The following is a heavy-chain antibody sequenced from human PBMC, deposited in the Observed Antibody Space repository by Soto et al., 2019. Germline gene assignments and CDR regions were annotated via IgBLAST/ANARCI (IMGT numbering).Heavy chain of an antibody. D-gene: IGHD5-12*01. CDR3: ARDSGYGLLFDY. CDR2: ISAYNGNT. Sequence: QVQLVQSGVEVKKPGASVKVSCKASGYTFTSYGISWVRQAPGQGLEWMGWISAYNGNTNYAQKSKGXXTMTTDTSTSTAYMELRSLRSDDPAVYYCARDSGYGLLFDYWGQGTLVTVSS. CDR1: GYTFTSYG. V-gene: IGHV1-18*01. J-gene: IGHJ4*02.